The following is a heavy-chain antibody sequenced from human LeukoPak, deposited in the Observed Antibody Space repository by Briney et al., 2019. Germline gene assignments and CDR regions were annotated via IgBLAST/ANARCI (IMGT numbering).Heavy chain of an antibody. Sequence: GRSLRLSCAASGFTFSSYAMHWVRQAPGKGLEWVAVISYDGSNKYYADSVKGRFTISRDNSKDTLYLQMNSLRAEDTAVYYCARAGGITGTKDWFDPWGQGTLVTVSS. CDR1: GFTFSSYA. CDR3: ARAGGITGTKDWFDP. V-gene: IGHV3-30-3*01. J-gene: IGHJ5*02. D-gene: IGHD1-7*01. CDR2: ISYDGSNK.